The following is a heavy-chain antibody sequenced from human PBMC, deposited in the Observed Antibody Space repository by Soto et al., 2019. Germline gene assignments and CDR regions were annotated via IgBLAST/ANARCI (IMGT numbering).Heavy chain of an antibody. CDR2: NYHSGTT. D-gene: IGHD5-12*01. V-gene: IGHV4-59*12. CDR1: GVTISTYY. CDR3: VREAYIGYGHAIDH. Sequence: SETLSLTCAVSGVTISTYYWSWIRQPPGKGLEWIGYNYHSGTTNYNPSLKSRVAISVDTSKNQFSLRLTSVAAADTAIYYCVREAYIGYGHAIDHWGQGTLVTVSS. J-gene: IGHJ4*02.